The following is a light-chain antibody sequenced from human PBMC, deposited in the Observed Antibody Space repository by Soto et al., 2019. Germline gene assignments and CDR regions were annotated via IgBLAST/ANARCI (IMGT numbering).Light chain of an antibody. V-gene: IGKV3-20*01. J-gene: IGKJ5*01. CDR1: QSVSSSY. CDR2: GAS. Sequence: EIVLTQSPGTLSLSPGERATLSCRASQSVSSSYLAWNQQKPGQAPRLLIYGASRRATGIPDRFSGSGSGTDITLTISRLEPEDFAVYYCQQYGSSPQTFGQGTRLEIK. CDR3: QQYGSSPQT.